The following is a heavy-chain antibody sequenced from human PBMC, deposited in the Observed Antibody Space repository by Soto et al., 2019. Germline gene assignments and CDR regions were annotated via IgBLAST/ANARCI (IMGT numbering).Heavy chain of an antibody. D-gene: IGHD6-19*01. V-gene: IGHV3-53*01. CDR3: VETTGWPGFDF. Sequence: EVQLVESGGGLIQPGGSLRLSCAASGFAVSSKYMTWVRQAPGKGLEWVAVIYGGGTTCYADSVKGRFTISIDTSKNTLYLHMNSLTADVSAVYYCVETTGWPGFDFWGQGTLVTVAS. CDR1: GFAVSSKY. J-gene: IGHJ4*02. CDR2: IYGGGTT.